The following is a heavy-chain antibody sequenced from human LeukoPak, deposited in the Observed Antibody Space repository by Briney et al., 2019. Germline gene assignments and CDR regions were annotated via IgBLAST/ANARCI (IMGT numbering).Heavy chain of an antibody. J-gene: IGHJ3*02. CDR1: GGSFSGYY. V-gene: IGHV4-34*01. Sequence: SETLSPTCAVYGGSFSGYYWSWIRQPPGKGLEWTGEINHSGSTNYNPSLKSRVTISVDTSKNQFSLKLSSVTAADTAVYYCARSYGDYVWFSAFDIWGQGTMVTVSS. CDR3: ARSYGDYVWFSAFDI. CDR2: INHSGST. D-gene: IGHD4-17*01.